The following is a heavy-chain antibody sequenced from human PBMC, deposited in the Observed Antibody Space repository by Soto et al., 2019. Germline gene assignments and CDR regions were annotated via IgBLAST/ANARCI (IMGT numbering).Heavy chain of an antibody. D-gene: IGHD6-13*01. CDR1: GDSIRSSSY. J-gene: IGHJ6*02. CDR2: IYSTGNT. Sequence: SETLSLTCTVSGDSIRSSSYWGWIRQPPGKGLEWIGSIYSTGNTYYNPSLNSQVTISVDTSKNQFSLNVISVTAADTAVYYCRRSSRYSTDVWAQRTTVTVSS. V-gene: IGHV4-39*01. CDR3: RRSSRYSTDV.